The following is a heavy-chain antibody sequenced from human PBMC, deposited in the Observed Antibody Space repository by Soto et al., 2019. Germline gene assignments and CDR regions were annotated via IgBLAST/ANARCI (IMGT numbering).Heavy chain of an antibody. V-gene: IGHV1-69*13. CDR3: ARVGIIAVAGTTNWFDP. J-gene: IGHJ5*02. CDR2: IIPIFGTA. D-gene: IGHD6-19*01. Sequence: SVKVSCKASGGTFSSYAISWVRQAPGQGLEWMGGIIPIFGTANYAQKFQGRVTITADESTSTAYMELSSLRSEDTAVYYCARVGIIAVAGTTNWFDPWGQGTLVTVS. CDR1: GGTFSSYA.